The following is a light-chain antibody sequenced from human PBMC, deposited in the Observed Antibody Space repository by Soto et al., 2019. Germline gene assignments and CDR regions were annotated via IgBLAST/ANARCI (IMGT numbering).Light chain of an antibody. J-gene: IGKJ4*01. CDR3: QPYNTWPLT. V-gene: IGKV3-15*01. CDR1: QGIGDN. Sequence: EVVMTQSPATLSVSPGDGVTLSCRASQGIGDNLAWYQHKPGQTPSLLIYDTSTRATGVPDRFRGSRSGPEFTLTISSLQSEDFAIYYCQPYNTWPLTFGGGTKVEIK. CDR2: DTS.